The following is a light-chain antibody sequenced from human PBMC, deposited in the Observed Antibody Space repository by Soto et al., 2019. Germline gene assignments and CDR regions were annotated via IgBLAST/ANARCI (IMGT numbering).Light chain of an antibody. V-gene: IGKV3-15*01. J-gene: IGKJ1*01. CDR3: QQYKDSPPR. Sequence: EMVMTQSPATLYVSPGERVTLSCRASQSVSSYLAWYQQKPGQPPRLLIYVASTRAAGIPARFSGSGSGTEFTLTISSLQSEDFAVYYCQQYKDSPPRFGQGTKVEIK. CDR2: VAS. CDR1: QSVSSY.